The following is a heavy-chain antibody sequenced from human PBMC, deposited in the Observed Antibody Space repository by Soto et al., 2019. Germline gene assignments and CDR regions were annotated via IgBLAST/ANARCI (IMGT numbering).Heavy chain of an antibody. CDR1: GYSISSAGYS. CDR2: ISYTGNT. V-gene: IGHV4-39*01. CDR3: GRHPPKEDGKKKGFDY. D-gene: IGHD1-1*01. Sequence: PSETLSLTCTFSGYSISSAGYSWGWIRQPPGKGLEYIGTISYTGNTYYNSSLMSRVTISLDTSKNQFSLKLTSVTAADTALYYWGRHPPKEDGKKKGFDYWGQEPLVTVSS. J-gene: IGHJ4*02.